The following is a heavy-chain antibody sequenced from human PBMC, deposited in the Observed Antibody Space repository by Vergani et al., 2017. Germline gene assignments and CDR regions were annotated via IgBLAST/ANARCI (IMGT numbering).Heavy chain of an antibody. CDR2: ISGSGGST. CDR3: ARYCSGGSCYSEHYYYMDV. J-gene: IGHJ6*03. CDR1: GFTFSSYA. V-gene: IGHV3-23*01. D-gene: IGHD2-15*01. Sequence: EVQLLESGGGLVQPGGSLRLSCAASGFTFSSYAMSWVRQAPGKGLEWVSAISGSGGSTYYADSVKGRFTISRDNAKNSLYLQMNSLRAEDTAVYYCARYCSGGSCYSEHYYYMDVWGKGTTVTVSS.